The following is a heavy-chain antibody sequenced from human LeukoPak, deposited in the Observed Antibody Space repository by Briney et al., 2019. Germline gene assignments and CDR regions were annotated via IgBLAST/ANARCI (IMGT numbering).Heavy chain of an antibody. V-gene: IGHV4-39*01. CDR1: GGSISSSSYY. Sequence: PSETLSLTCTVSGGSISSSSYYWGWIRQPPGKGLEWIGSIYYSGSTYYNPSLKSRVTISVDTSKNQFSLKLSSVTAADTAVYYCARTDKSTAMVLYNWFDPWGQGTLVTVSS. J-gene: IGHJ5*02. CDR2: IYYSGST. D-gene: IGHD5-18*01. CDR3: ARTDKSTAMVLYNWFDP.